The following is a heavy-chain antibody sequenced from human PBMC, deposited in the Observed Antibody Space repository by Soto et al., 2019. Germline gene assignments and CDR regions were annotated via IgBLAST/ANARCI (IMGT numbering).Heavy chain of an antibody. CDR1: GGSISSSSYY. V-gene: IGHV4-39*01. CDR2: IYYSGST. CDR3: ARDIAAAGTDLWFDP. D-gene: IGHD6-13*01. Sequence: QLQLQESGPGLVKPSETLSLTCTVSGGSISSSSYYWGWIRQPPGKGLEWIGSIYYSGSTYYNPSLQSRVTISVDTSKNQFSLKLSSVTAADTAVYYCARDIAAAGTDLWFDPWGQGTLVTVSS. J-gene: IGHJ5*02.